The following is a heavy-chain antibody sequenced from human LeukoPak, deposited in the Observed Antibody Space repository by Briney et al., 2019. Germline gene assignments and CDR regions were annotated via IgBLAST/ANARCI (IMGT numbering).Heavy chain of an antibody. Sequence: GRSLRLSCAASGFTFDDYAMHWVRQAPGKGLEWVSGISWNSGSIGYADSVKGRFTISRDNAKNSLYLQMNSLRAEDTAVYYCARPTRYSNRLYYFDYWGQGTLVTVSS. D-gene: IGHD4-11*01. CDR2: ISWNSGSI. J-gene: IGHJ4*02. V-gene: IGHV3-9*01. CDR3: ARPTRYSNRLYYFDY. CDR1: GFTFDDYA.